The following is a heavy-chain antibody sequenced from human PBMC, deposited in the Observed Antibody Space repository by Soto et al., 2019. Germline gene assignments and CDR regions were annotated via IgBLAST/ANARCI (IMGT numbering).Heavy chain of an antibody. V-gene: IGHV1-2*02. Sequence: HVQLVQSGTEVKKHGASVRVSCMVSGYPFTTYYIHWVRQAPGQGLEWMGWIDPRSGGTVYEQKFQGRVTMTRDTSISTFYMDLSGLTSDDTALYYCATDDYGIFPYWGQGSLVTVSS. D-gene: IGHD3-10*01. CDR2: IDPRSGGT. J-gene: IGHJ4*02. CDR1: GYPFTTYY. CDR3: ATDDYGIFPY.